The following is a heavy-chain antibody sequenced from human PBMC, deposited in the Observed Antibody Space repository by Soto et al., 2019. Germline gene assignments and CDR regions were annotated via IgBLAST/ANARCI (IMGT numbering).Heavy chain of an antibody. CDR2: INPFDSYT. CDR1: GYSFTSYW. V-gene: IGHV5-10-1*03. J-gene: IGHJ4*02. D-gene: IGHD2-2*01. CDR3: AFSLYCGSTTCSQSFFDY. Sequence: EVQLVQSGAEVKKPGESLRISCTGSGYSFTSYWITWVRQMPGKGLEWVGRINPFDSYTDYSPSFQGHVTISADKSISTAYLQWSSLQASDTAMYFCAFSLYCGSTTCSQSFFDYWGQGTLVTVSS.